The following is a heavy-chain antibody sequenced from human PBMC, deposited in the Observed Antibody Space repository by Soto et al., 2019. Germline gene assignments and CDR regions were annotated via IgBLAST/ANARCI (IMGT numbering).Heavy chain of an antibody. CDR3: TRETLYCTNGVCYPTSYYYYYMDV. V-gene: IGHV3-49*03. CDR1: GFTFGDYA. Sequence: GGSLRLSCTASGFTFGDYAMSWFRQAPGKGLEWVGFIRSKAYGGTTEYAASVKGRFTISRDDSKSIAYLQMNSLKTEETAVYYCTRETLYCTNGVCYPTSYYYYYMDVWGKGTTVTVSS. D-gene: IGHD2-8*01. CDR2: IRSKAYGGTT. J-gene: IGHJ6*03.